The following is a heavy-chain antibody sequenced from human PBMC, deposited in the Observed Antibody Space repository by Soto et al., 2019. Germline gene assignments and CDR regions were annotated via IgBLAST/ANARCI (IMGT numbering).Heavy chain of an antibody. CDR2: ISDNGGST. V-gene: IGHV3-23*01. Sequence: PGGSLRLSCAASGFTFSSYAMNWVRQAPGEGLEWVSSISDNGGSTYYADSVKGRFTISRDNFKNTLYLQMDSLRAEDTAVYYCARDGVGATTFFGYLDYWGQGALVTVSS. D-gene: IGHD1-26*01. J-gene: IGHJ4*02. CDR3: ARDGVGATTFFGYLDY. CDR1: GFTFSSYA.